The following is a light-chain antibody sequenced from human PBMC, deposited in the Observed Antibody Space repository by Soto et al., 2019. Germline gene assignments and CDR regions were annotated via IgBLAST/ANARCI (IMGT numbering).Light chain of an antibody. CDR2: KAA. J-gene: IGKJ1*01. V-gene: IGKV1-5*03. CDR1: QSINNW. Sequence: DIQMTQSPSTLSASVGDRVTITCRASQSINNWLAWYQQKPGKDPKLLIYKAANLDIGVPSRFSGSGSGTEFTLTISSLQHDDFATYYCQPYDTYWTFGQWTKVEIK. CDR3: QPYDTYWT.